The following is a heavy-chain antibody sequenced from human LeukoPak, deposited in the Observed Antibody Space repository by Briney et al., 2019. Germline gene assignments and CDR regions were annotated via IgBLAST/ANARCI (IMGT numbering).Heavy chain of an antibody. CDR3: ARGLLLDQFDY. CDR2: IYHSGST. D-gene: IGHD2-21*01. Sequence: SETLSLTCAVSVGSMSSSNWCSWVRQRTGKGLEWIGEIYHSGSTNYNPSLKSRVTISVDKSKNQFSLKLSSVTAADTAVYYCARGLLLDQFDYWGQGTLVTISS. V-gene: IGHV4-4*02. CDR1: VGSMSSSNW. J-gene: IGHJ4*02.